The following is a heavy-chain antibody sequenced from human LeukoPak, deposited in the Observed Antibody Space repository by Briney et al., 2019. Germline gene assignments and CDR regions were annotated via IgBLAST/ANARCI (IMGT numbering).Heavy chain of an antibody. CDR1: GGSISSGSYY. D-gene: IGHD6-13*01. J-gene: IGHJ4*02. CDR3: ARHLRGGSIWFDY. V-gene: IGHV4-39*01. Sequence: SETLSLTCTVSGGSISSGSYYWGWVRQPPGKGLEWIGSISYSGTTYYNLSLKSRVTLSVDTSKNQFSPKLSSVTAADTALYYCARHLRGGSIWFDYWGQGTLVTVSS. CDR2: ISYSGTT.